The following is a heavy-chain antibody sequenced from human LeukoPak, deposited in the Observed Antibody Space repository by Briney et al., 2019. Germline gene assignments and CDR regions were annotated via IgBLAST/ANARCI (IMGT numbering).Heavy chain of an antibody. J-gene: IGHJ4*02. D-gene: IGHD2-21*02. CDR3: AIMDCGGDCYWGY. V-gene: IGHV1-46*01. Sequence: ASVKVSCKASGYTFTSCYMHWVRQAPGQGLEWMGIINPSSGSTSYAQKFQGRVTMTRDTSTSTVYMQLSSLRSEDTAMYYCAIMDCGGDCYWGYWGQGTLVTVSS. CDR2: INPSSGST. CDR1: GYTFTSCY.